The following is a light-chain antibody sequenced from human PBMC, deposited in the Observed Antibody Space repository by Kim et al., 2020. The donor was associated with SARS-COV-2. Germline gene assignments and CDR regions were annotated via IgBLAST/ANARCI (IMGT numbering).Light chain of an antibody. J-gene: IGKJ2*01. CDR3: QKYNSAPNT. CDR2: AVS. Sequence: SASIRDRVTITCRASQGISNYLAWYQLKPGKIPRLLIYAVSTVQSGVPSRFSGRGSGTDFTLTISSLQPEDVATYYCQKYNSAPNTFGQGTKLEI. CDR1: QGISNY. V-gene: IGKV1-27*01.